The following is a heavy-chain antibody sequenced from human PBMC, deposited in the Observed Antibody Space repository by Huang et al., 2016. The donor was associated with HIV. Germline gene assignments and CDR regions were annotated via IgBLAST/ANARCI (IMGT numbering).Heavy chain of an antibody. J-gene: IGHJ4*02. CDR3: ARLTPDSYYFDY. V-gene: IGHV4-59*11. CDR1: GGSISSHY. Sequence: QVQLQESGPGLVKPSETLSLTCTVSGGSISSHYWSWIRQPPGKGLEWIGSIYYSGSTNYNPSHKSRVTISGDTSKNQFSLKLSSVAAADTAVYYCARLTPDSYYFDYWGQGTLVTVSS. CDR2: IYYSGST. D-gene: IGHD3-9*01.